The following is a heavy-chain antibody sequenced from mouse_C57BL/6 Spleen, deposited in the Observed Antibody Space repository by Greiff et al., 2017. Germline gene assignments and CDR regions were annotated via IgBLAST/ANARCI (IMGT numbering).Heavy chain of an antibody. CDR3: ARYGYDEYYYAMDY. Sequence: QVQLKQPGAELVKPGASVKLSCKASGYTFTSYWMHWVKQRPGQGLEWIGMIHPNSGSTNYNEKFKSKATLTVDKSSSTAYMQLSSLTSEDSAVYYCARYGYDEYYYAMDYWGQGTSVTVSS. D-gene: IGHD2-2*01. V-gene: IGHV1-64*01. CDR1: GYTFTSYW. CDR2: IHPNSGST. J-gene: IGHJ4*01.